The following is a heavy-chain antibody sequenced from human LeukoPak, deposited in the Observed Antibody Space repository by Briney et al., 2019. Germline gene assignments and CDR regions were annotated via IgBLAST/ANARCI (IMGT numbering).Heavy chain of an antibody. CDR3: ARDRVWYSNYGDNYYFDY. Sequence: ASVKVSCKASGGTFISYAISWVRQAPGQGLEWMGRIIPIFGTANYAQKFQGRVTITTDESTSTAYMELSSLRSEDTAVYYCARDRVWYSNYGDNYYFDYWGQGTLVTVSS. J-gene: IGHJ4*02. CDR1: GGTFISYA. D-gene: IGHD4-23*01. V-gene: IGHV1-69*05. CDR2: IIPIFGTA.